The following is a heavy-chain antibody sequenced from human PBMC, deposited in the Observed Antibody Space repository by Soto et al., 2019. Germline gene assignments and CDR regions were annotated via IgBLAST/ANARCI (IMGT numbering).Heavy chain of an antibody. Sequence: QVQLVQSGAEVKKPGASVKVSCKASGYTFTSYYMHWVRQAPGQGLEWMGMINPSGGSASYTQKFQGRVTMTRDTSTNTIDMELSSLRSEDTAVYYCARSHYYGSGAYTPDDNWGQGTLVIVSS. D-gene: IGHD3-10*01. CDR2: INPSGGSA. J-gene: IGHJ4*02. CDR3: ARSHYYGSGAYTPDDN. V-gene: IGHV1-46*03. CDR1: GYTFTSYY.